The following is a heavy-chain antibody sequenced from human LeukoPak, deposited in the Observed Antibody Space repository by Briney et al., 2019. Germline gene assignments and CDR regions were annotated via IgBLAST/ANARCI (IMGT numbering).Heavy chain of an antibody. V-gene: IGHV3-33*08. J-gene: IGHJ3*01. CDR3: ARDRFMVRGVMVGTFDL. Sequence: PGGSLRLSCAASGFTFSDYAMHWVRQAPGKGLEWVAVIGYDGGNKYDADSVKGRFTISRDNSKNMMYLQMNSLRAEDTAVYYCARDRFMVRGVMVGTFDLWGQGTMVTVSS. D-gene: IGHD3-10*01. CDR1: GFTFSDYA. CDR2: IGYDGGNK.